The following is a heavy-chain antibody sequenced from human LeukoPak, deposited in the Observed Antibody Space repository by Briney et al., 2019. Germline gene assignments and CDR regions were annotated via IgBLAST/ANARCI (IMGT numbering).Heavy chain of an antibody. Sequence: GASVKVSCKASGYTFTGYYMHWVRQAPGQGLEWMGWINPNSGGTNYAQKFQGWVTMTRDTSISTAYMELSRLRSDDTAVYYCARDPTSKRGNSWVVRFDYWGQGTLVTVSS. D-gene: IGHD4-23*01. CDR3: ARDPTSKRGNSWVVRFDY. V-gene: IGHV1-2*04. J-gene: IGHJ4*02. CDR2: INPNSGGT. CDR1: GYTFTGYY.